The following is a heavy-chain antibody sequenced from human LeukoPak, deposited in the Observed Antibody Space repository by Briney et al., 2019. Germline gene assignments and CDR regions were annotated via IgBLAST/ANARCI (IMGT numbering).Heavy chain of an antibody. CDR3: ARVDYSYGYYYYYYYGMDV. J-gene: IGHJ6*02. V-gene: IGHV3-74*01. CDR2: INSDGSST. D-gene: IGHD5-18*01. Sequence: GGSLRLSCAASGFTFSSYWMHWVRQAPGKGLVWVSRINSDGSSTSYADSVKGRFTISRDNAKNTLYLQMNSLRAEDTAVYYCARVDYSYGYYYYYYYGMDVWGQGTTVTVSS. CDR1: GFTFSSYW.